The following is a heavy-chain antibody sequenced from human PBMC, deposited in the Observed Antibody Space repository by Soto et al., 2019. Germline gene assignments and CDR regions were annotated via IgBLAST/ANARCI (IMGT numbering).Heavy chain of an antibody. CDR2: IYYSGST. Sequence: SETLSLTYTVSGGSISSGGYYWSWIRQHPGKGLEYIGYIYYSGSTYYNPSLKSRVAISVDTSKNQFSLKLTSVTAADTAVYYCAAEVGFGPLFDYWGQGTLVTVSS. D-gene: IGHD3-3*01. J-gene: IGHJ4*02. CDR3: AAEVGFGPLFDY. V-gene: IGHV4-31*03. CDR1: GGSISSGGYY.